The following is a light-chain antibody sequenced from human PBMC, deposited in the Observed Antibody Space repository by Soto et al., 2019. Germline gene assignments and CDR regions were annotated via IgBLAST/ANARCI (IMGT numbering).Light chain of an antibody. CDR1: QIISSY. CDR3: QQYETFSGT. V-gene: IGKV1-39*01. Sequence: DILMTQSPSSLSASVGDRVTITCRASQIISSYVNWYQQKPGRAPKLLIYAASALPRGVPSRFSGSGSGTKFTLTIASLQPDDFATYYCQQYETFSGTFGPGTKV. CDR2: AAS. J-gene: IGKJ1*01.